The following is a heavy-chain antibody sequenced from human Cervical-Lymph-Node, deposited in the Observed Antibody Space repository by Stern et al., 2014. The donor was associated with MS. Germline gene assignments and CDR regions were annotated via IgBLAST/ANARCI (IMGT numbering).Heavy chain of an antibody. CDR2: IHSDGSRT. CDR1: GFTFSSYW. Sequence: EMQLVESGGGVVQPGGSLRLSCAASGFTFSSYWMHWVRQAPGKGLVWVSRIHSDGSRTDYADAVKRRFTISRDNAKNTLYLQMNSLRDEDTAVYFCARVGRANWEHWYFDLWGRGTLVTVSS. CDR3: ARVGRANWEHWYFDL. V-gene: IGHV3-74*02. J-gene: IGHJ2*01. D-gene: IGHD7-27*01.